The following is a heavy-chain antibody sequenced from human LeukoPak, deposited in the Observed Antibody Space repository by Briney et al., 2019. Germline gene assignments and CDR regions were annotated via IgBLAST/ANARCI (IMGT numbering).Heavy chain of an antibody. V-gene: IGHV4-39*01. J-gene: IGHJ4*02. CDR1: GGSISSSSYY. Sequence: SETLSLTCTVSGGSISSSSYYWGWIRQPPGKGLEWIGSIYYSGSTYYNPSLKSRVAISVDTSKNQFSLKLSSVTAADTAVYYCARLAVTFDYWGQGTLVTVSS. D-gene: IGHD2-21*02. CDR3: ARLAVTFDY. CDR2: IYYSGST.